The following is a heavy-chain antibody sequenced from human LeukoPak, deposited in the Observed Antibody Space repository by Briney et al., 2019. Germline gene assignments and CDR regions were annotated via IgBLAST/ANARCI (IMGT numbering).Heavy chain of an antibody. CDR3: ARGSAVSGMPL. Sequence: PSETLSLTCGVYGXSFSGYYWSWLRQPPGKGLEWIGEINHSGDTNYNPSLKSRVTISVDTSKNQFSLRLSSVTAADTAVYYCARGSAVSGMPLWGQGTLVTVSS. CDR2: INHSGDT. CDR1: GXSFSGYY. J-gene: IGHJ4*02. V-gene: IGHV4-34*01. D-gene: IGHD6-19*01.